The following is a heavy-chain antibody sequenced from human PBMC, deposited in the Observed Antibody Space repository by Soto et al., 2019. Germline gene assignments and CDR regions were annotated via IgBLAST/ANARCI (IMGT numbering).Heavy chain of an antibody. Sequence: GGSLRLSCAASGFTFSSYAMSWVRQTPGKGLEWVSAISGSGGSTYYADSVKGRFTISRDNSKNALYLQMNSLRAEDTAVYYCAKVPISSGGIDYWGQGTLVTAPQ. V-gene: IGHV3-23*01. CDR3: AKVPISSGGIDY. CDR2: ISGSGGST. D-gene: IGHD6-19*01. J-gene: IGHJ4*02. CDR1: GFTFSSYA.